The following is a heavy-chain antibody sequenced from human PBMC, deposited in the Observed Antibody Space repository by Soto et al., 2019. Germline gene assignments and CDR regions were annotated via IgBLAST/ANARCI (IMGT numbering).Heavy chain of an antibody. CDR1: GYSFTSYW. J-gene: IGHJ6*02. CDR3: ARRDIVLVPAANQNYYYGMDV. V-gene: IGHV1-69*01. Sequence: KISCKGSGYSFTSYWISWVRQAPGQGLEWMGGIIPIFGTANYAQKFQGRVTITADESTSTAYMELSSLRSEDTAVYYCARRDIVLVPAANQNYYYGMDVWGQGTTVTVSS. D-gene: IGHD2-2*01. CDR2: IIPIFGTA.